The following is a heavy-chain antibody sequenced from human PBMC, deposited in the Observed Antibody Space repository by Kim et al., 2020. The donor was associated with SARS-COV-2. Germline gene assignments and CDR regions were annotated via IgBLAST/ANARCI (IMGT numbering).Heavy chain of an antibody. J-gene: IGHJ6*02. CDR2: INWNGGST. V-gene: IGHV3-20*04. CDR1: GFTFDDYG. D-gene: IGHD3-10*01. CDR3: ARDGATEEVWFGELFYYYGMDV. Sequence: GGSLRLSCAASGFTFDDYGMSWVRQAPGKGLEWVSGINWNGGSTGYADSVKGRFTISRDNAKNSLYLQMNSLRAEDTALYYCARDGATEEVWFGELFYYYGMDVWGQGTTVTVSS.